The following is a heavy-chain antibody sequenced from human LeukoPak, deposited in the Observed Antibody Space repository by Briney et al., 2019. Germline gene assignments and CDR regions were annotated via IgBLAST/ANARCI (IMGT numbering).Heavy chain of an antibody. CDR3: GKDKGVNGIDY. D-gene: IGHD2-8*01. Sequence: GGSLRLSCAASGFTFSSYGMHWVRQAPGKGLEWVAVISYDGSNKYYADSVKGRFTISRDNSKNTLYLQMNSLRAEDTAVYYCGKDKGVNGIDYWAREPWSPSPQ. J-gene: IGHJ4*02. CDR2: ISYDGSNK. CDR1: GFTFSSYG. V-gene: IGHV3-30*18.